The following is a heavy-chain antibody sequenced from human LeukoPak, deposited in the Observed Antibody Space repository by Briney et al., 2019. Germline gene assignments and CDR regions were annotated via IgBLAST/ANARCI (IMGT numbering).Heavy chain of an antibody. CDR1: GGSFSGYY. J-gene: IGHJ3*02. D-gene: IGHD1-7*01. V-gene: IGHV4-34*01. Sequence: SETLSLTCAVYGGSFSGYYWSWIRQPPGKGLEWIGEINHSGSTNYNPSLKSRVTISVNTSKNQFSLKLSSVTAADTAVYYCARDTELSPNAFDIWGQGTMVTVSS. CDR3: ARDTELSPNAFDI. CDR2: INHSGST.